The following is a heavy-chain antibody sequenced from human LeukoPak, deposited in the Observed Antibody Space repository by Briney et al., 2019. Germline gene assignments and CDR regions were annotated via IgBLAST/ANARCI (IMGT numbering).Heavy chain of an antibody. V-gene: IGHV3-11*01. CDR2: ISSSGSTI. Sequence: GGSLRLSCATSGFTLSDYYMSWIRQAPGKGLEWVSYISSSGSTIDYADSVKGRFTISRDNAKNSLYLQMSSLRAEDTAVYYCARRRDFFDYWGQGTLVTVSS. CDR3: ARRRDFFDY. CDR1: GFTLSDYY. J-gene: IGHJ4*02.